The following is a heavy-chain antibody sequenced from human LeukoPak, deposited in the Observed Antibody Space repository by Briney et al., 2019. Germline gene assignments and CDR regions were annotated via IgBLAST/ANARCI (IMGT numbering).Heavy chain of an antibody. Sequence: SETLSLTRTLSGGSIYHRFYYWGCSRQFPGKVLQWIGSFYQGGNAVYTPSLRGRGTISIDTSKHQFSLKLTSVAAAATAVYYCASYSSSWSENYFDYWGEGSLVTASS. V-gene: IGHV4-39*07. CDR2: FYQGGNA. CDR1: GGSIYHRFYY. D-gene: IGHD6-13*01. J-gene: IGHJ4*02. CDR3: ASYSSSWSENYFDY.